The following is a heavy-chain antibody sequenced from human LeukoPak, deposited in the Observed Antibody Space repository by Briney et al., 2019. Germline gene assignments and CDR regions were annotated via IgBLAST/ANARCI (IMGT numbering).Heavy chain of an antibody. J-gene: IGHJ6*03. V-gene: IGHV1-2*02. CDR3: ARVVGATGWTDYYYYYYMDV. CDR1: GYTFTGYY. Sequence: ASVKVSCKASGYTFTGYYMHWVRQAPGQGLEWMGWINPNSGGTNYAQKFQGRVTMTRDTSISTAYMELSRLRSDDTAVYYCARVVGATGWTDYYYYYYMDVWGKGTTVTVSS. CDR2: INPNSGGT. D-gene: IGHD1-26*01.